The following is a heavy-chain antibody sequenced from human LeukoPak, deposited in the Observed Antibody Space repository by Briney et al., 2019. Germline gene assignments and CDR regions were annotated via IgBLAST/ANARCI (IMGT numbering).Heavy chain of an antibody. Sequence: GGSLRLSCAASGFTFSNAWVSWVRQAPGKGLEWVGRIKSKTDGGTTDYAAPVKGRFTISRDDSKTTVNLQMNSLKTEDTAVCYCTIGYGEAGYWGQGTLVTVSS. D-gene: IGHD4-17*01. V-gene: IGHV3-15*01. CDR2: IKSKTDGGTT. J-gene: IGHJ4*02. CDR3: TIGYGEAGY. CDR1: GFTFSNAW.